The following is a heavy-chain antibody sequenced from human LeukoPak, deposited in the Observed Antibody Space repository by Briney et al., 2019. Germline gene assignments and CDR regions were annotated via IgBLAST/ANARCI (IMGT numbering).Heavy chain of an antibody. D-gene: IGHD3-16*02. CDR2: ISSSSSYI. CDR3: ARAYDYVWGSYRYFAGGDY. V-gene: IGHV3-21*01. J-gene: IGHJ4*02. Sequence: GGSLRLSCVVSGFTFSSYSMNWVRQAPGKGLEWVSSISSSSSYIYYADSVKGRFTISRDNAKNSLYLQMNSLRAEDTAVYYCARAYDYVWGSYRYFAGGDYWGQGTLVTVSS. CDR1: GFTFSSYS.